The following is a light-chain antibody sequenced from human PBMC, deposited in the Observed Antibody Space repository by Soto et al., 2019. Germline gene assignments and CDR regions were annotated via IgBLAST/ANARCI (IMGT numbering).Light chain of an antibody. CDR3: QQYGSLPIT. V-gene: IGKV3-15*01. Sequence: IWMTQSPATLSVSPGERVTLSCGASESIKRNLVWYQKRTGQAPRLVIYGASTRATGIPARLSGSGYGTDLSLTISRVQTEDFVVYYCQQYGSLPITFGQGTRLEI. CDR2: GAS. CDR1: ESIKRN. J-gene: IGKJ5*01.